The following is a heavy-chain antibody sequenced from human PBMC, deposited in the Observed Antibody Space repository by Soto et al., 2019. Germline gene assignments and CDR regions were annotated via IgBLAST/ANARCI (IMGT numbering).Heavy chain of an antibody. D-gene: IGHD1-26*01. CDR2: SYYSGSI. V-gene: IGHV4-30-4*01. CDR3: ASATGSRHYAMDV. J-gene: IGHJ6*02. CDR1: GGSASGGDGD. Sequence: SETRSVTCRVSGGSASGGDGDGSGIPQSPGKGLEWIGYSYYSGSIYYNPTFKSRATISVDTYKNQLALKLRSVTAADTAVFYCASATGSRHYAMDVWGQATPLTVS.